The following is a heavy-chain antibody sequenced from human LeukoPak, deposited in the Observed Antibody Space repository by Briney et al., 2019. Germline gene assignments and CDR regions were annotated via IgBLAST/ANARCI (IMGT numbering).Heavy chain of an antibody. J-gene: IGHJ6*02. Sequence: PGGSLRLSCAASGFTVSSNYMSWVRQAPGKGLEWVSVIYSGGSAYYADSVKGRFTISRDNSKNSLYLQMNSLRAEDTAVYYCARDGLSYDTPYGMDVWGQGTTVTVSS. V-gene: IGHV3-53*01. CDR1: GFTVSSNY. CDR2: IYSGGSA. CDR3: ARDGLSYDTPYGMDV. D-gene: IGHD3-9*01.